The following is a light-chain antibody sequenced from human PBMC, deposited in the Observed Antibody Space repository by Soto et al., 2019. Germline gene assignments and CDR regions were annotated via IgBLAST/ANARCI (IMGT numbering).Light chain of an antibody. V-gene: IGLV2-23*01. Sequence: QSVLTQPASVSGSPGQSITISCTGTSNDVGSYTLVSWYQQHPGKAPKLMIDEGSKRTSGVSNRFSGSKSGNTASLTISGLQADDEADYYCCSYAGRSTWVFGGGTKLTVL. CDR3: CSYAGRSTWV. J-gene: IGLJ3*02. CDR1: SNDVGSYTL. CDR2: EGS.